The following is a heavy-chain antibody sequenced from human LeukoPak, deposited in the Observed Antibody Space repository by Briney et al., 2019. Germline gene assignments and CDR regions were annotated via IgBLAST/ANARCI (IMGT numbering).Heavy chain of an antibody. J-gene: IGHJ4*02. V-gene: IGHV5-51*01. CDR2: IYPGDSDT. CDR1: GYSFTSYW. D-gene: IGHD3-22*01. Sequence: TTGESLKISCKGSGYSFTSYWIGWVRQIPGKGLEWMGIIYPGDSDTRYSPSFQGQVTISADKSISTAYLQWSSLKASDTAMYYCARRRVYYDSSGYLYYFDYWGQGTLVTVSS. CDR3: ARRRVYYDSSGYLYYFDY.